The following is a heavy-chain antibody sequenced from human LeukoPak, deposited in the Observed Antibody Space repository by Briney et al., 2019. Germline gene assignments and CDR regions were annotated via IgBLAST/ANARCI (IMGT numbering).Heavy chain of an antibody. J-gene: IGHJ4*02. CDR2: ISSSSSYI. CDR1: GFTFSSYS. V-gene: IGHV3-21*01. CDR3: ARTYDSSGPFAY. D-gene: IGHD3-22*01. Sequence: GGSLRLSCAASGFTFSSYSMTWVRQAPGKGLEWVSSISSSSSYIYYADSVKGRFTISRDNAKNSLYLQMNSLRAEDTAVYYCARTYDSSGPFAYWGQGTLVTVSS.